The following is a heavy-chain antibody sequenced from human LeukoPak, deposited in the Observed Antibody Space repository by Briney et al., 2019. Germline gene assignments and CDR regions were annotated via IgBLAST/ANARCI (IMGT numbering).Heavy chain of an antibody. D-gene: IGHD3-22*01. CDR2: IKQDGSEK. CDR3: ARYSGYYFDYFDY. V-gene: IGHV3-7*01. CDR1: GFIFSSYW. Sequence: PGGSLRLSCAASGFIFSSYWMSWVRQAPGKGLEWVANIKQDGSEKYYVDSVKGRFTISRDNAKNSLYLQMTSLRAEDTAVYYCARYSGYYFDYFDYWGQGTLVTVSS. J-gene: IGHJ4*02.